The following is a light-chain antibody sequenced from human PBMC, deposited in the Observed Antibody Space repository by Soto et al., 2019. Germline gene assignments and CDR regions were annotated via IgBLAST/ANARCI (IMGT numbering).Light chain of an antibody. CDR2: GAS. CDR1: QGVSSS. Sequence: ASLDLSEGEGGISSGGANQGVSSSLAWYQQKPGQAPRLLIYGASTRATGIPARFSGSGSGTEFTLTISSLQSEDFAVYYCQQYVSSPRSFGGGTKVDI. V-gene: IGKV3-15*01. J-gene: IGKJ4*01. CDR3: QQYVSSPRS.